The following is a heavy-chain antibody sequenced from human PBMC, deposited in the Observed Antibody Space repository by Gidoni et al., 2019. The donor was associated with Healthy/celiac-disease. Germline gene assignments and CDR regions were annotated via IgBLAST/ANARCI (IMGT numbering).Heavy chain of an antibody. CDR2: IYYSGST. V-gene: IGHV4-39*01. D-gene: IGHD3-3*01. Sequence: QLQLQESGPGLVKPSETLSLTCTVSGGSISRSSYYWGGIRQPPGKGLEWIGSIYYSGSTYYNPSLKSRVTISVDTSKNQFSLKLSSVTAADTAVYYCASRDYDFWSGYYDYWGQGTLVTVSS. CDR1: GGSISRSSYY. J-gene: IGHJ4*02. CDR3: ASRDYDFWSGYYDY.